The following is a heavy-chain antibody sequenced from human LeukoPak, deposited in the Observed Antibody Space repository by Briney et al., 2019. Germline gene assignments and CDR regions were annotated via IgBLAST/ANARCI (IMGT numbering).Heavy chain of an antibody. CDR3: GRGWGIRAPTTWLDP. Sequence: ASVKVSCKASGGSFSSNDFSWVRQAPGQGLEWMGGIVPIFGKTKYAQKFQARVTFSRDESTSTAYMELSSLRSEDTAVYYCGRGWGIRAPTTWLDPWGQGTLVTVSS. D-gene: IGHD1-26*01. V-gene: IGHV1-69*05. CDR2: IVPIFGKT. J-gene: IGHJ5*02. CDR1: GGSFSSND.